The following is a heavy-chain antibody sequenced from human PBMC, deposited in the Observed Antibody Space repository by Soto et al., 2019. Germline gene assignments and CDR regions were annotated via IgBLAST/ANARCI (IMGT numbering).Heavy chain of an antibody. CDR2: IYYLGNT. D-gene: IGHD2-2*02. CDR3: AREYTYGSNFFEC. Sequence: SETLSLTCTVSGGSIRSSSSYWGWVRQPPGKGLEWVGSIYYLGNTYYNPSLKSRVIISVDTSKNQFSLSLTSVTAADTAVYYCAREYTYGSNFFECWGQGALVIVSS. J-gene: IGHJ4*02. CDR1: GGSIRSSSSY. V-gene: IGHV4-39*07.